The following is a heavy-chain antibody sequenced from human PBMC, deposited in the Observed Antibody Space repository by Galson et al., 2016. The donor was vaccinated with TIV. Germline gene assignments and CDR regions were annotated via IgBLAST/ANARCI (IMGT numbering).Heavy chain of an antibody. V-gene: IGHV3-30*02. D-gene: IGHD2-15*01. CDR1: GFTFSHYD. CDR3: ARKDQPIPVVGPAGGASDL. Sequence: SLRLSCAASGFTFSHYDMHWVRQAPGKGLEWVAFIRFDETTKYYGDSVKGRFSISRDNSKNTVYLQMGSLRPADTALYYCARKDQPIPVVGPAGGASDLWGQGTMVLVPS. CDR2: IRFDETTK. J-gene: IGHJ3*01.